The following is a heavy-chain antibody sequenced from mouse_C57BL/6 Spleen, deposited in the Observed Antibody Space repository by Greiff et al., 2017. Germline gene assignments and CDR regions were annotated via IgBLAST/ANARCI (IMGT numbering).Heavy chain of an antibody. CDR1: GYSFTSYY. CDR3: AREDRDGYFDV. V-gene: IGHV1-66*01. CDR2: IYPGSGNT. J-gene: IGHJ1*03. D-gene: IGHD3-3*01. Sequence: QVQLQQSGPELVKPGASVKISCKASGYSFTSYYIHWVKQRPGQGLEWIGWIYPGSGNTQYNEKFKGKATLTADTSSSTAYMQLSSLTSEDSAVYYCAREDRDGYFDVWGTGTTVTVSS.